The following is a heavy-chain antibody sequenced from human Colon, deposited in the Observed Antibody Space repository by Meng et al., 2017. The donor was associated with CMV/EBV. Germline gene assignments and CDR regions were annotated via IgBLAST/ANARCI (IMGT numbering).Heavy chain of an antibody. V-gene: IGHV4-4*07. J-gene: IGHJ4*02. CDR1: GGPIRSYY. D-gene: IGHD5-18*01. CDR2: IYPSGFP. CDR3: ARAQYTYGYWIFDY. Sequence: QVQLQESGPGPVKPSETLSQSCPVSGGPIRSYYLSWIRQPAGKGLEWIGRIYPSGFPKYKPSLESRVTMSADTSKNQISLKLTSVTAADTAVYYCARAQYTYGYWIFDYWGQGTLVTVSS.